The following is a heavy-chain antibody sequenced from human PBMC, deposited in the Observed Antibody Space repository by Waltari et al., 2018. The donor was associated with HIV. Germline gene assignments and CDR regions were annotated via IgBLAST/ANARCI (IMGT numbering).Heavy chain of an antibody. CDR1: GFTFNNAW. CDR3: TTGVFRGVRWFDY. Sequence: EVQLVESGGGLVKPGGSLRLSCAGSGFTFNNAWMSGVRQAPGKGLEWVGLIKTKSEGGTTDYAVPVKGRFTISRDDSKNTLYLQMNSLKTDDTAVYYCTTGVFRGVRWFDYWGQGTLVTVSS. CDR2: IKTKSEGGTT. J-gene: IGHJ4*02. D-gene: IGHD3-10*01. V-gene: IGHV3-15*01.